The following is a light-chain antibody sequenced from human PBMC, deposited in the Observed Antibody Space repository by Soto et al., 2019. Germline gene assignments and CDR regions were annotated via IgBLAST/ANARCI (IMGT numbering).Light chain of an antibody. CDR2: GAS. Sequence: EIVLTQSPGTLSLSPGERATLSCRASQSVSSTYLAWYQQKPGQAPRLLIYGASIRAAGIPERFSGSSSGADVTLTISRLEPEDFSVFYCQQYRFLPYTFGQGTKLEIK. CDR3: QQYRFLPYT. CDR1: QSVSSTY. J-gene: IGKJ2*01. V-gene: IGKV3-20*01.